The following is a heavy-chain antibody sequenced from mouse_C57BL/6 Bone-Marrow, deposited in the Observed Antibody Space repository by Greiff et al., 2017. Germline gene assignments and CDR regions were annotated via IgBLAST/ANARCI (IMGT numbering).Heavy chain of an antibody. CDR1: GFTFSSYG. CDR2: ISSGGSYT. V-gene: IGHV5-6*02. J-gene: IGHJ1*03. CDR3: ARRGYYGSIFYWYFDV. D-gene: IGHD1-1*01. Sequence: EVKVVESGGDLVKPGGSLKLSCAASGFTFSSYGMSWVRQTPDKRLEWVATISSGGSYTYYPDSVKGRFTISRDNAKNTLYLQRSSLKSEDTAMYYCARRGYYGSIFYWYFDVWGTGTTVTVSS.